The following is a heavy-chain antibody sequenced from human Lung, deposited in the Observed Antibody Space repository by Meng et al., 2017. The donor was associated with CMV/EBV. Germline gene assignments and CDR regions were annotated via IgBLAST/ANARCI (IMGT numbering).Heavy chain of an antibody. D-gene: IGHD2-2*01. CDR2: IKQDGSEK. V-gene: IGHV3-7*01. CDR1: GFTFNTYW. J-gene: IGHJ4*02. Sequence: GESXKISCVASGFTFNTYWMSWVRQAPGKGLEWVANIKQDGSEKYYVGSVKGRFTISRDDDKNSLYLQMNSLSAEDTAVYYCARDPRVKSYVVVPAASDYXGQGXMVTVSS. CDR3: ARDPRVKSYVVVPAASDY.